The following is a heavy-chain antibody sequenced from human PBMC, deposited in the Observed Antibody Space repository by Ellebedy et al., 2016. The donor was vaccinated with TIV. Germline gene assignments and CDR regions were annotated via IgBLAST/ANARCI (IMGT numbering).Heavy chain of an antibody. CDR3: TRGRPNYSTFDY. J-gene: IGHJ4*02. D-gene: IGHD2/OR15-2a*01. CDR1: GFTFSIYT. Sequence: GESLKISXAASGFTFSIYTMTWVRQAPGKGLVWVSRINSDESSTIYADSVKGRFTISRDNAKNTLSLQMNSLRAEDTAVYYCTRGRPNYSTFDYWGQGTLVTVSS. V-gene: IGHV3-74*01. CDR2: INSDESST.